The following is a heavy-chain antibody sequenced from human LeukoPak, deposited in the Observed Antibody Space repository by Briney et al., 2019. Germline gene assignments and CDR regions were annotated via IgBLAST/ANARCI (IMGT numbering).Heavy chain of an antibody. D-gene: IGHD3-10*01. CDR2: MSYDGSNE. CDR3: AREGDYYGSGSYYNSPVDY. V-gene: IGHV3-30*04. J-gene: IGHJ4*02. Sequence: PGGSLRLSCAASGFTFSSYAMHWVRQAPGKGLEWVAVMSYDGSNEYYADSVKGRFTIFRDSSKSTLYLQMNSLRAEDTALYYCAREGDYYGSGSYYNSPVDYWGQGTQVTVSS. CDR1: GFTFSSYA.